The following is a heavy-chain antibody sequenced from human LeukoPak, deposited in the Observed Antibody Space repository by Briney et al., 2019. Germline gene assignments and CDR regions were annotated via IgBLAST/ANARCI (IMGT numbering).Heavy chain of an antibody. CDR1: GCTFSSYA. D-gene: IGHD3-16*02. Sequence: ASVKVSCKSSGCTFSSYAISWVRQAPGQGLEWMGGIIPIFGTANYAQKFQGRVTITADESTSTAYMELSSLRSEDAAVYYCARDKGARRYDYWGQGTLVTVSS. CDR3: ARDKGARRYDY. J-gene: IGHJ4*02. CDR2: IIPIFGTA. V-gene: IGHV1-69*13.